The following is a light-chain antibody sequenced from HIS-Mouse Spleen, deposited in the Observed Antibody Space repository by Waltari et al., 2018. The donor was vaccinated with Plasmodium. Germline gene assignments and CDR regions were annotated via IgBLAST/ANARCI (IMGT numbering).Light chain of an antibody. V-gene: IGKV3-15*01. J-gene: IGKJ1*01. Sequence: EIVMTQSPATLSVSPGERATLSCRASQSVSSNLAWYQQNPGQAPMLIIYGAATKDTGIPARCSGSRSGTEFTITISSMQSEDFAVYYCQQYNNWPRGTFGQGTKVEIK. CDR1: QSVSSN. CDR2: GAA. CDR3: QQYNNWPRGT.